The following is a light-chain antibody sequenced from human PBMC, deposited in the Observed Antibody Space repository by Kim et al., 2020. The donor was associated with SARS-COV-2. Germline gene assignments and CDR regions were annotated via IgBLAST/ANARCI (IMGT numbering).Light chain of an antibody. J-gene: IGLJ2*01. CDR1: SRDVGGYNY. CDR2: EVN. Sequence: GQSVTLSCNGTSRDVGGYNYASWYQQHPGTAPKLMIYEVNKRPSGVPDRFSGSKSGNTASLTVSGLQAEDEADYYCSSYAGSNNLVFGGGTQLTVL. CDR3: SSYAGSNNLV. V-gene: IGLV2-8*01.